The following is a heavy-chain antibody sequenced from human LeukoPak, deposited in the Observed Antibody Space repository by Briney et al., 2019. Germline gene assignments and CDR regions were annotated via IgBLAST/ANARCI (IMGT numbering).Heavy chain of an antibody. Sequence: GGSLRLSCTASGFTFSTYSMNWVRQAPGKGLEWVSSISSSSSYIYYADSVKGRIIVSRDNARNSLYLQMNSLRTADTAVYYCVRGLRGVDYWGQGTLVIVSS. V-gene: IGHV3-21*01. CDR3: VRGLRGVDY. D-gene: IGHD5/OR15-5a*01. J-gene: IGHJ4*02. CDR1: GFTFSTYS. CDR2: ISSSSSYI.